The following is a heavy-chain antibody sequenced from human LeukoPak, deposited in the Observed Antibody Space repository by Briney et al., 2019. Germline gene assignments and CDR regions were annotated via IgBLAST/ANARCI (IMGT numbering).Heavy chain of an antibody. V-gene: IGHV3-74*01. Sequence: GGSLRLSCAASGFTFRRYWMHWVRQAPGKGPVWVSRINTDGSDTINAVSVKGRFTISRDNAKNSLFLQMNSLRAEDTAVYYCARDESVDGPTTFDYWGQGTLVTVSS. CDR2: INTDGSDT. D-gene: IGHD6-19*01. J-gene: IGHJ4*01. CDR3: ARDESVDGPTTFDY. CDR1: GFTFRRYW.